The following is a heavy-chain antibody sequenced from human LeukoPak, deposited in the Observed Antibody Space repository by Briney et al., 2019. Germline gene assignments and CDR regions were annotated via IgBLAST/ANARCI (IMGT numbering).Heavy chain of an antibody. D-gene: IGHD3-10*01. CDR1: GFTSSSYG. V-gene: IGHV3-30*02. CDR3: AKAGYVYGSGSYYHFDY. J-gene: IGHJ4*02. CDR2: IRYDGSNK. Sequence: PGGSLRLSCAASGFTSSSYGMHWVRQAPGKGLEWVAFIRYDGSNKYYADSVKGRFTISRDNSKNTLYLQMNSLRAEDTAVYYCAKAGYVYGSGSYYHFDYWGQGTLVTVSS.